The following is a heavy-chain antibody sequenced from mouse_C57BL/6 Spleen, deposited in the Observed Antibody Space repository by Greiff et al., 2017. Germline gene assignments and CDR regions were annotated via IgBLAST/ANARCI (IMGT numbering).Heavy chain of an antibody. CDR1: GYTFTSYW. Sequence: QVQLQQPGAELVRPGSSVKLSCKASGYTFTSYWMDWVKQRPGQGLEWIGNIYPSDSETHYNQKFKDKATLTVDKSSSTAYMQLSSLTSEDSAVYYCARHYVDYAMDYWGQGTSVTVSS. V-gene: IGHV1-61*01. D-gene: IGHD1-1*02. J-gene: IGHJ4*01. CDR2: IYPSDSET. CDR3: ARHYVDYAMDY.